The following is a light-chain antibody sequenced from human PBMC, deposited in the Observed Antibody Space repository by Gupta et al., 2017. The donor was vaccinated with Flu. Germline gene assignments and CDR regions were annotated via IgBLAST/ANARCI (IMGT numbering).Light chain of an antibody. V-gene: IGKV1-27*01. Sequence: GDRVAISCRASQDIGHYLAWYQQKPGKVPELLIYDTVTLQPGVSSQFSGGGSGTDFTLTISSVQPEDVATSVCKRNGERPPRAFGQGTRLDIK. J-gene: IGKJ5*01. CDR3: KRNGERPPRA. CDR2: DTV. CDR1: QDIGHY.